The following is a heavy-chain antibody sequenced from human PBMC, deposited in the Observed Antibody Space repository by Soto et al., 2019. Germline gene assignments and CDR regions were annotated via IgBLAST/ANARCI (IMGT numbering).Heavy chain of an antibody. CDR1: GGSFSGYY. Sequence: SETLSLTCAVYGGSFSGYYWSWIRQPPGKGLEWIGEINHSGSTNYNPSLKSRVTISVDTSKNQFSLKLSSVTAADTAVYYCARGCIGTSTGTSDKGYYYYMDVWGKGTTVTVSS. D-gene: IGHD1-1*01. V-gene: IGHV4-34*01. CDR3: ARGCIGTSTGTSDKGYYYYMDV. J-gene: IGHJ6*03. CDR2: INHSGST.